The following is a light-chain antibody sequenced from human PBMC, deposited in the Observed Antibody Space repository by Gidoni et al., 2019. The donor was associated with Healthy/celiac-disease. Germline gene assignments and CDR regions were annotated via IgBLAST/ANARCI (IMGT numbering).Light chain of an antibody. V-gene: IGLV2-14*03. J-gene: IGLJ2*01. CDR2: DVS. Sequence: QSALTQPASVSGSLGQSISIPCNGTISDVGGYNYVSWYQQHPAKAPKLMIHDVSNRPSGVSNRFSGSKSGNTASLTISGLQAEDEADYYCSSYTSSSTRVFGGGTKLTVL. CDR3: SSYTSSSTRV. CDR1: ISDVGGYNY.